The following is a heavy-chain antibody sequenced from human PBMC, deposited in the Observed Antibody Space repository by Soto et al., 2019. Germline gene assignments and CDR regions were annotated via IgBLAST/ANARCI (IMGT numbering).Heavy chain of an antibody. V-gene: IGHV1-18*04. Sequence: ASVKVSCKASGYTFINYAFSWVRQAPGQGLEWMGWISAYNGETNYAQKFQDRVTMTRDTSTTTAYTELRSLRYDDTAVYYCAREAGSGSYYPENYWGQGTLVTVSS. CDR3: AREAGSGSYYPENY. CDR1: GYTFINYA. D-gene: IGHD1-26*01. J-gene: IGHJ4*02. CDR2: ISAYNGET.